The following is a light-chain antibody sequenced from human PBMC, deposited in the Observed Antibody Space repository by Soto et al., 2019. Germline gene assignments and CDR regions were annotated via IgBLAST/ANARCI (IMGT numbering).Light chain of an antibody. J-gene: IGKJ2*01. CDR2: GAS. Sequence: EIVMTQSPSTLSVSPGERATLSCRASQSVSSNLAWYQQKPGQAPRLRIYGASTKATGIPARFSGSGSGTEFNLTISSLQSEAVAFYYCQPYNNWPHTFGQGTKLEIK. CDR3: QPYNNWPHT. CDR1: QSVSSN. V-gene: IGKV3-15*01.